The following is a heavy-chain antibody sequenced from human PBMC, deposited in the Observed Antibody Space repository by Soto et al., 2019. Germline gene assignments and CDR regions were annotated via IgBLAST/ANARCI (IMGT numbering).Heavy chain of an antibody. CDR3: ARGRSGYSYGGVYYYYYGMDV. Sequence: SETLSLTSAVYGGSFSGYYWSWIRQPPGKGLEWIGEINHSGSTNYNPSLKSRVTISVDTSKNQFSLKLSSVTAADTAVYYCARGRSGYSYGGVYYYYYGMDVWGQGTTVTVSS. CDR1: GGSFSGYY. J-gene: IGHJ6*02. D-gene: IGHD5-18*01. CDR2: INHSGST. V-gene: IGHV4-34*01.